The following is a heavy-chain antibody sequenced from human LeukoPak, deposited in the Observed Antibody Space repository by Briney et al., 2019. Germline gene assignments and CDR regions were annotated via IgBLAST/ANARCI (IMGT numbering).Heavy chain of an antibody. J-gene: IGHJ5*02. Sequence: GASVKVSCKVSGYTLTELSMHWVRQAPGKGLEWMGGFDPEDGETIYAQKFQGRVTMTEDTSTDTAYMELSSPRSEDTAVYYCATDPSYSSGWPGFDPWGQGTLVTVSS. CDR2: FDPEDGET. D-gene: IGHD6-19*01. CDR1: GYTLTELS. CDR3: ATDPSYSSGWPGFDP. V-gene: IGHV1-24*01.